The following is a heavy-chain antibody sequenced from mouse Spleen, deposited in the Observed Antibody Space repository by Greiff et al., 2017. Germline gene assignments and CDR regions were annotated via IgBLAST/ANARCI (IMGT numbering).Heavy chain of an antibody. CDR1: GFTFSDYG. D-gene: IGHD5-1*01. CDR3: ARRRTKAMDY. Sequence: EVKLMESGGGLVKPGGSLKLSCAASGFTFSDYGMHWVRQAPEKGLEWVAYISSGSSTIYYADTVKGRFTISRDNAKNTLFLQMTSLRSEDTAMYCCARRRTKAMDYWGQGTSVTVSS. V-gene: IGHV5-17*01. CDR2: ISSGSSTI. J-gene: IGHJ4*01.